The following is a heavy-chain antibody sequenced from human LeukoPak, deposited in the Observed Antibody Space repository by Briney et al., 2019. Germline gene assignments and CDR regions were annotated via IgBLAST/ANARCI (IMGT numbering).Heavy chain of an antibody. J-gene: IGHJ4*02. CDR1: GFTFSSYA. CDR2: ISGSGSST. V-gene: IGHV3-23*01. D-gene: IGHD5-24*01. Sequence: GGSLRLSCAASGFTFSSYAMSWVRQAPGKGLEWASAISGSGSSTYYADSVKGRFTISRDNSKNMLYLQMNSLRAEDTAVYYCAKDLKRWNDYWGQGTLVTVSS. CDR3: AKDLKRWNDY.